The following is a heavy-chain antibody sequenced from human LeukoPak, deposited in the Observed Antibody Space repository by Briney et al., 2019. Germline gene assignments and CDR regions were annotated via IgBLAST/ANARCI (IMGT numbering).Heavy chain of an antibody. D-gene: IGHD4-23*01. V-gene: IGHV1-69*04. CDR2: IIPILGIA. CDR1: GGIFSSYA. J-gene: IGHJ5*02. Sequence: SVKVSCKASGGIFSSYAISWVRQAPGQGLEWMGRIIPILGIANYAQKFQGRVTITADKSTSTAYMDLSSLRSEDTAVYYCARYRGNSNSGFDPWGQGTLVTVSS. CDR3: ARYRGNSNSGFDP.